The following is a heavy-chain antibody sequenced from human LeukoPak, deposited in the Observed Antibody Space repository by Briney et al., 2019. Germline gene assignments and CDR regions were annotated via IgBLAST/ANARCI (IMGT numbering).Heavy chain of an antibody. Sequence: GGSLRLSCAASAFSFSKFALIWVRQAPGKGREWVSAITANGGDTLYADAVKGRFTVSRDNAKNTLYLQINSLRPEDTAMYYCAKDPNGDYIGAFDFWGQGTMVTVSS. J-gene: IGHJ3*01. V-gene: IGHV3-23*01. CDR3: AKDPNGDYIGAFDF. D-gene: IGHD4-17*01. CDR1: AFSFSKFA. CDR2: ITANGGDT.